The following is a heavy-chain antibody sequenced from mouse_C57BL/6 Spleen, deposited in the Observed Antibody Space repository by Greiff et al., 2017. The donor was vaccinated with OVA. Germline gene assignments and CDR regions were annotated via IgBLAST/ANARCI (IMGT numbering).Heavy chain of an antibody. V-gene: IGHV5-17*01. J-gene: IGHJ2*01. D-gene: IGHD2-4*01. CDR2: ISSGSSTI. CDR1: GFTFSDYG. Sequence: EVHLVESGGGLVKPGGSLKLSCAASGFTFSDYGMHWVRQAPEKGLEWVAYISSGSSTIYYADTVKGRSTISRDNAKNTLFLQMTSLRSEDTAMYYCARGVNDYFLDCWGQGTTLTVSS. CDR3: ARGVNDYFLDC.